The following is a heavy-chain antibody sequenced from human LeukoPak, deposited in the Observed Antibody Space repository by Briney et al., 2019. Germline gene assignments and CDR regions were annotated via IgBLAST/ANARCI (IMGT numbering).Heavy chain of an antibody. CDR1: GFSFSSYG. V-gene: IGHV3-33*06. D-gene: IGHD6-19*01. CDR3: AKDHRGGWSGYFDS. J-gene: IGHJ4*02. Sequence: PGGSLRVSCAASGFSFSSYGMYWVRQAPGKGLEWVAVIWHDESAEFYGDSVRGRFSISRDNSKNTLYLQMDRLRVEDTARYYCAKDHRGGWSGYFDSWGQGALVTVSS. CDR2: IWHDESAE.